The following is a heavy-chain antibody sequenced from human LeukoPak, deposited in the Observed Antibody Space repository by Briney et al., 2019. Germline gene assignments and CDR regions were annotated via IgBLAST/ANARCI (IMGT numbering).Heavy chain of an antibody. V-gene: IGHV3-23*01. D-gene: IGHD5-18*01. CDR3: AKDQVRGYSYGIFDY. CDR1: GFTFSSYA. J-gene: IGHJ4*02. CDR2: ISGSGGST. Sequence: GGSLRLSCAASGFTFSSYAMSWVHQAPGKGLEWVSAISGSGGSTYYADSVKGRFTISRDNSKNTLYLQMNSLRAEDTAVYYCAKDQVRGYSYGIFDYWGQGTLVTVSS.